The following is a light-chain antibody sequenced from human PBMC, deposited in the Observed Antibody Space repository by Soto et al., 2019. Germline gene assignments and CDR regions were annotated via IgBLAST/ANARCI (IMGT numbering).Light chain of an antibody. Sequence: EIVLTQSPGTLSLSPGERATLSCRASQSVSNNYLAWYQQKPGQAPRLLIYGASSRATGIPDRFSGSGSETDFTLTISSLQPEDFATYYCQQSYSTPFTFGPRTKVDI. CDR3: QQSYSTPFT. J-gene: IGKJ3*01. V-gene: IGKV3-20*01. CDR1: QSVSNNY. CDR2: GAS.